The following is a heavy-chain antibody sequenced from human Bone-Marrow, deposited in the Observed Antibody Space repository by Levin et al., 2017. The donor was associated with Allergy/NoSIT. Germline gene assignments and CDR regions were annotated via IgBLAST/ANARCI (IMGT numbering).Heavy chain of an antibody. D-gene: IGHD2-2*03. J-gene: IGHJ4*02. CDR2: IKSNVDAWT. Sequence: GGSLRLSCAASGFTFSNAWMSWVRQAPGKGLEWVVRIKSNVDAWTDYAAPVKGRFTISRYDSKNTVYLQMTSLKTEDTAVYYCITDGLDRVLVPAAFTFDFWGQGTLVTVSS. CDR3: ITDGLDRVLVPAAFTFDF. CDR1: GFTFSNAW. V-gene: IGHV3-15*01.